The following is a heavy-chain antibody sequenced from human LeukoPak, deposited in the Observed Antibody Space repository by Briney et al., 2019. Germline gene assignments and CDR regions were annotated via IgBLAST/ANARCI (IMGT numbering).Heavy chain of an antibody. V-gene: IGHV4-34*01. J-gene: IGHJ2*01. CDR3: ARGRPGIARRWYFDL. Sequence: PSETLSLTCAVYGGSFSGYYWSWIRQPPGKGLEWIGEINHSGSTNYNSSLKSRVTISVDTSKNQFSLKLSSVTAADTAVYYCARGRPGIARRWYFDLWGRGTLVTVSS. CDR2: INHSGST. CDR1: GGSFSGYY. D-gene: IGHD3-10*01.